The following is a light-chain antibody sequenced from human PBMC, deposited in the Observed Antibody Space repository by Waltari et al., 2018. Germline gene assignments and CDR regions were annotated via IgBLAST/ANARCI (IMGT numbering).Light chain of an antibody. CDR1: SSDVGSYNL. J-gene: IGLJ2*01. V-gene: IGLV2-23*02. CDR2: EVS. Sequence: QSALTQPASVSGSPGQSITISCTGTSSDVGSYNLVSWYQQHPGKAPKLMIYEVSKRPSGVSKRFSGSKSGNTASLTISGLQAEDEADYYCFSYAGSSTLVFGGGTKLTVL. CDR3: FSYAGSSTLV.